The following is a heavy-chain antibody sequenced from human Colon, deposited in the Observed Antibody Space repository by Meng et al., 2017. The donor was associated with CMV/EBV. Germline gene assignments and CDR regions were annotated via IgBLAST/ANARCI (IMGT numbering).Heavy chain of an antibody. CDR2: MNPSTGNT. Sequence: SGYTFTSFDINWVRQASGQGLEWMGWMNPSTGNTDYAQKFQGRVTMTRDTSTTTAYLDLSSLRSDDTAVYYCALYYYGSGTSKFDYWSQGTLVTVSS. D-gene: IGHD3-10*01. CDR3: ALYYYGSGTSKFDY. V-gene: IGHV1-8*01. J-gene: IGHJ4*02. CDR1: GYTFTSFD.